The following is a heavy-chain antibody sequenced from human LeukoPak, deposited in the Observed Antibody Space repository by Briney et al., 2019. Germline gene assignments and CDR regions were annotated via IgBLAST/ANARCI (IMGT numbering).Heavy chain of an antibody. V-gene: IGHV3-11*06. D-gene: IGHD3-22*01. Sequence: GGSLRLSCAASGFTFRDSYMTWIRQAPGKGLEWVSYISSSSTYIKYADSVKGRFTISRDNAKNSLYLQMNSLRAEDTAVYYCARGAYYYEDWGQGTLVTVSS. CDR1: GFTFRDSY. J-gene: IGHJ4*02. CDR2: ISSSSTYI. CDR3: ARGAYYYED.